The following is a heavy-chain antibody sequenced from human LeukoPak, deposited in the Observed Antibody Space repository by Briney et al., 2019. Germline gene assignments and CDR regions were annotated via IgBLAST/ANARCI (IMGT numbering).Heavy chain of an antibody. CDR1: GFTFDDYA. CDR3: AKAVESRALARPYGMDV. CDR2: ISGDGIRI. D-gene: IGHD3-3*02. V-gene: IGHV3-43*02. Sequence: GGSLRLSCAASGFTFDDYAMHWVRQAPGKDLEWVSLISGDGIRIHYADSVKGRFTISRDNSKNSLYLQMSRLRAEDTALYYCAKAVESRALARPYGMDVWGQGTPVTVSS. J-gene: IGHJ6*02.